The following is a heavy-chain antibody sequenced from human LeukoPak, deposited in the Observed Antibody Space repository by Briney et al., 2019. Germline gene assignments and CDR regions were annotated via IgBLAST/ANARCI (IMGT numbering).Heavy chain of an antibody. D-gene: IGHD5-18*01. CDR2: ISSNGNYI. Sequence: GGSLRLSCAASGFTFNTYAMNWVRQAPGKGLEWISYISSNGNYIYYADSLKGRFTVSRDNANNSLYVQMISLRAEDTAVYYCAREYGYGYLDYWGQGTLVTVSS. J-gene: IGHJ4*02. CDR1: GFTFNTYA. V-gene: IGHV3-21*01. CDR3: AREYGYGYLDY.